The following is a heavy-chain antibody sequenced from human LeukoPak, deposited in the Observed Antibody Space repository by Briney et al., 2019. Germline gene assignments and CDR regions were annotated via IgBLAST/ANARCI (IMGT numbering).Heavy chain of an antibody. CDR2: IIPIFGTA. CDR3: ASRYCSSTSCYGPLMADYYMDV. J-gene: IGHJ6*03. Sequence: ASVKVSCKASGGTFSSYAISWVRQAPGQGLEWMGGIIPIFGTANYAQKFQGRVTITTDESTSTAYMELSSLRSEDTAVYYCASRYCSSTSCYGPLMADYYMDVWGKGTTVTVSS. V-gene: IGHV1-69*05. D-gene: IGHD2-2*01. CDR1: GGTFSSYA.